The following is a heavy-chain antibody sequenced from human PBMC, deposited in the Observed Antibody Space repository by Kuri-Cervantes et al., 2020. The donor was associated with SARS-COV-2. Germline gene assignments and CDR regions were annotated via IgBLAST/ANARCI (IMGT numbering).Heavy chain of an antibody. V-gene: IGHV3-23*01. Sequence: GGSLRLSCAASGFTFSSHAMSWVRQAPGKGLEWVSAISGSGGSTYYADSVKGRFTISRDNSKNTLYLQMNSLRAEDTAVYYCAKKGVGSSTSTVYYYYYMDVWGKGTTVTVSS. D-gene: IGHD2-2*01. CDR2: ISGSGGST. J-gene: IGHJ6*03. CDR1: GFTFSSHA. CDR3: AKKGVGSSTSTVYYYYYMDV.